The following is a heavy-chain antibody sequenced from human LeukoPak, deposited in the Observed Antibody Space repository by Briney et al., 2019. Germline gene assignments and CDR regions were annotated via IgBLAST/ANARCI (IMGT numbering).Heavy chain of an antibody. V-gene: IGHV4-34*01. Sequence: PSETLSLTCAVYGGSFSGYYWSWIRQPPGKGLEWIGEINHSGSTNYNPSLKSQVTISVDTSKNQFSLKLSSVTAADTAVYYCARDGLDILTGYVDYWGQGTLVTVSS. CDR2: INHSGST. D-gene: IGHD3-9*01. CDR3: ARDGLDILTGYVDY. J-gene: IGHJ4*02. CDR1: GGSFSGYY.